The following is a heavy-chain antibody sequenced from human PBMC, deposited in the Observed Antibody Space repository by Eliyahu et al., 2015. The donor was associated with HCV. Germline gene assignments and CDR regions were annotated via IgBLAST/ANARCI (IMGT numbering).Heavy chain of an antibody. Sequence: GKGLEWVSYISSSGSTIYYADSVKGRFTISRDNAKNSLYLQMNSLRAEDTAVYYCAREREASAWELAYYFDYWGQGTLVTVSS. D-gene: IGHD1-26*01. CDR2: ISSSGSTI. CDR3: AREREASAWELAYYFDY. J-gene: IGHJ4*02. V-gene: IGHV3-11*01.